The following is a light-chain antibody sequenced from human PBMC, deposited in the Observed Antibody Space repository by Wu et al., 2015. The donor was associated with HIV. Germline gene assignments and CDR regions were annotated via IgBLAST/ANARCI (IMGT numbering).Light chain of an antibody. CDR1: HDISNN. J-gene: IGKJ2*01. CDR2: GAS. CDR3: QHCDHLPYI. V-gene: IGKV1-33*01. Sequence: DIQMTQSPSSLSASVGDRVTISCQASHDISNNLNWYQQKPGKAPKLLIYGASNLETGVPSKFSGSASGRDFTFTISSLQPEDIATYYCQHCDHLPYIFGRGTRLEI.